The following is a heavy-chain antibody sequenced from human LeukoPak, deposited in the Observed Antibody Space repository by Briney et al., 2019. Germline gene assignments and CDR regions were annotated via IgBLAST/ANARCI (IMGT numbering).Heavy chain of an antibody. CDR2: IKQDGSET. D-gene: IGHD1-26*01. CDR1: GFTFSNYW. Sequence: GGSLRLSCAASGFTFSNYWMIWLRQAPGKGVEWVANIKQDGSETYYVDSVRGRFSISRDNAKNSLYLQMNSLRAEDTAVYYCANALGAHYFDYWGQGTLVTVSS. CDR3: ANALGAHYFDY. V-gene: IGHV3-7*05. J-gene: IGHJ4*02.